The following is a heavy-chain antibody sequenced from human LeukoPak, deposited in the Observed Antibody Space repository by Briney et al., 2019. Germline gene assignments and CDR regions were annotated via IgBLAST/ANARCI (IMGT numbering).Heavy chain of an antibody. CDR3: ARGYDILTGYIDY. D-gene: IGHD3-9*01. J-gene: IGHJ4*02. Sequence: PGGSLRLSCAASGFTFSSYWMHWVRQAPGKGLVWVSRINGDGSSTSYADSVKGRFTISRDNAKNTLYLQMNSLRAEDTAVYYCARGYDILTGYIDYWGQGTLVTVSS. V-gene: IGHV3-74*01. CDR1: GFTFSSYW. CDR2: INGDGSST.